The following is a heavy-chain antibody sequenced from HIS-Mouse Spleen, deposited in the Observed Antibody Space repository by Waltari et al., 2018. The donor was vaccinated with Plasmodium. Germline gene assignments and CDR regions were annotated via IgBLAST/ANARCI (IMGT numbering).Heavy chain of an antibody. V-gene: IGHV4-34*01. J-gene: IGHJ4*02. CDR3: ARTGDYGGNS. CDR2: IKHSGST. CDR1: GGSFSGYY. D-gene: IGHD4-17*01. Sequence: QVQLQQWGAGLLKPSETLSLTCAVHGGSFSGYYWSWIRQPPGKGLEWIGEIKHSGSTNYNPSLKSRVTISVDTSKNQFSLKLSSVTAADTAVYYCARTGDYGGNSWGQGTLVTVSS.